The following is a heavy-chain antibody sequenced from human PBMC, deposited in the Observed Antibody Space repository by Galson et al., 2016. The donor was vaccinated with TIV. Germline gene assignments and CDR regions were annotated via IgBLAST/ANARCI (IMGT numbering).Heavy chain of an antibody. Sequence: SLRLSCAASGFTFSDYAMNWVRQAPGRGLEWVAAISYDGRKKYFADSLKGRITISRDNSKNTLHLQMNGLGADDTAVYYCAKELVDSRRLEEIGTAATSFDFWGQGTLVTVS. J-gene: IGHJ4*02. CDR1: GFTFSDYA. CDR2: ISYDGRKK. V-gene: IGHV3-30*18. D-gene: IGHD2-15*01. CDR3: AKELVDSRRLEEIGTAATSFDF.